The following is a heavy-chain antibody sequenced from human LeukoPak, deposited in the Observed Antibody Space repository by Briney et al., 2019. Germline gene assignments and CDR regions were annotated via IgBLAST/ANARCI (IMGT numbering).Heavy chain of an antibody. Sequence: GGSLRLSCAASGFTFSSYEMSWVRQAPGMGLEWVSTISNSGSSTYYADSVKGRFTISRDNSKNTLYVQMNNLRAEDTAVYYCAKPWAYCSGGSCREAFDIWGQGTMVTVSS. D-gene: IGHD2-15*01. CDR3: AKPWAYCSGGSCREAFDI. J-gene: IGHJ3*02. V-gene: IGHV3-23*01. CDR1: GFTFSSYE. CDR2: ISNSGSST.